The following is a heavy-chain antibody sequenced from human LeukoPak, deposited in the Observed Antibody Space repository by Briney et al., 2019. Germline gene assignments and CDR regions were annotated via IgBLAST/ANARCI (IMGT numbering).Heavy chain of an antibody. CDR3: ARARTGFDL. CDR1: GGSISSGGYF. D-gene: IGHD1-1*01. Sequence: SETLSLTCAVSGGSISSGGYFWSWIRQPPGKGLEWIGYIYHSGITYYNPSLKSRVTISVDRSKNQFSLKLTSVTAADTAVYYCARARTGFDLWGQGALVTVSS. CDR2: IYHSGIT. V-gene: IGHV4-30-2*01. J-gene: IGHJ5*02.